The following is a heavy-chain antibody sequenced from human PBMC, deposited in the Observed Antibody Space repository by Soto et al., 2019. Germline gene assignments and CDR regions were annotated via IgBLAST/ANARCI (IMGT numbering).Heavy chain of an antibody. D-gene: IGHD3-22*01. CDR3: AKKLGYYDSSGYLLDY. CDR1: GFTFSSYA. Sequence: LRLSCAASGFTFSSYAMSWVRQAPGKGLEWVSAISGSGGSTYYADSVKGRFTISRDNSRSTLYLQMNSLRAEDTAVYYCAKKLGYYDSSGYLLDYWGQGTLVTVSS. J-gene: IGHJ4*02. V-gene: IGHV3-23*01. CDR2: ISGSGGST.